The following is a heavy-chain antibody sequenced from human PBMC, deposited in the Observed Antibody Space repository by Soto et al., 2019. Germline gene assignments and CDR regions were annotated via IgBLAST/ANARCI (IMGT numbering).Heavy chain of an antibody. D-gene: IGHD5-18*01. V-gene: IGHV4-31*03. Sequence: QVQLQESGPGLVKPSQTLSLTCTVSGGSISSGGYYWSWIDQHPGKGLEWIGYIYYSGSTYYNPSLKSRVTISVDPYKYKVSLNLSSVTAADTAVYYCARVTHGYSYGSIADYWGQGTLVTVSS. CDR1: GGSISSGGYY. CDR2: IYYSGST. J-gene: IGHJ4*02. CDR3: ARVTHGYSYGSIADY.